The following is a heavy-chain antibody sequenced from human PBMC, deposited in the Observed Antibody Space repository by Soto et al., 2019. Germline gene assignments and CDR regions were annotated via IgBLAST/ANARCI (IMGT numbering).Heavy chain of an antibody. CDR1: GFTFSSYG. CDR2: ITGNGGST. D-gene: IGHD4-17*01. J-gene: IGHJ4*02. V-gene: IGHV3-64*01. Sequence: EVQLVESGGGLVQPGGSVRLSCAASGFTFSSYGMHWVRQAPGKGLEYVSAITGNGGSTYYANSVKGRFTISRDNYKTTLYLQMGSLRADDMAVYYCARGRQDDYGDPGDFDYWGQGTLVTVSS. CDR3: ARGRQDDYGDPGDFDY.